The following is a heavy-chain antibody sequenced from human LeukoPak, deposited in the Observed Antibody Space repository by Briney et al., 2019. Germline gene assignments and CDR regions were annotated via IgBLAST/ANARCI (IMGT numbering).Heavy chain of an antibody. CDR3: ARLSGSPWY. CDR1: GGSISSGSYY. Sequence: PSETLSLTCTVSGGSISSGSYYWSWIRQPAGKGLEWIGRIYTSGSTNYNPSLKSRVTILVDTSKNQFSLKLSSVTAADTAVYYCARLSGSPWYWGQGTLVTVSS. CDR2: IYTSGST. D-gene: IGHD1-26*01. J-gene: IGHJ4*02. V-gene: IGHV4-61*02.